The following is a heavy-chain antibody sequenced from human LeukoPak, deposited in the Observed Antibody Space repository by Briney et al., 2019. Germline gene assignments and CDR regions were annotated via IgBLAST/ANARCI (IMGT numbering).Heavy chain of an antibody. CDR2: ISAYNGNT. J-gene: IGHJ6*03. D-gene: IGHD3-3*01. CDR3: ARGRTPYYDFWSGPLYYYYYMDV. V-gene: IGHV1-18*01. CDR1: GYTFTSYG. Sequence: ASVRVSCKASGYTFTSYGISWVRQAPGQGLEWMGWISAYNGNTNYAQKLQGRVTMTTDTSTSTAYMELSSLRSEDTAVYYCARGRTPYYDFWSGPLYYYYYMDVWGKGTTVTVSS.